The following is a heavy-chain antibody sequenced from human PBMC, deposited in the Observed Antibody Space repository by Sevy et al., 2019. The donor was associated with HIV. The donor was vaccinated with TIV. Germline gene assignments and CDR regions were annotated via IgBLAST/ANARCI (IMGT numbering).Heavy chain of an antibody. V-gene: IGHV3-21*01. CDR2: ISSSSSYI. D-gene: IGHD1-26*01. CDR3: ARGRERAAATAAYYYYYGMDV. CDR1: GFTFSSYS. Sequence: GGSLRLSCAASGFTFSSYSMNWVRQAPGKGLEWVSSISSSSSYIYYADSVKGRFTISRDNAKNSLYLQKNSLRAEDTAVDYCARGRERAAATAAYYYYYGMDVWGQGTTVTVSS. J-gene: IGHJ6*02.